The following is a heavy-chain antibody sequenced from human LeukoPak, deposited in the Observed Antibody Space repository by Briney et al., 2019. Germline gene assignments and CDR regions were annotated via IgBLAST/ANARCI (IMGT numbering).Heavy chain of an antibody. CDR1: GFTFSSYG. Sequence: PGRSLRLSCAASGFTFSSYGMHWVRQAPGKGLEWVAVISYDGSNKYYADSVKGRFTISRDNANNSLYLQMNSLRAEDTAVYYCACSVGDYYTMDVWGQGTTVTVSS. CDR2: ISYDGSNK. J-gene: IGHJ6*02. D-gene: IGHD2-15*01. CDR3: ACSVGDYYTMDV. V-gene: IGHV3-30*03.